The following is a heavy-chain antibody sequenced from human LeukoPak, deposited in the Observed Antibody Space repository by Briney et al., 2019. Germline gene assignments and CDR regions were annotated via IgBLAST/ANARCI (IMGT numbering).Heavy chain of an antibody. D-gene: IGHD6-19*01. V-gene: IGHV4-59*12. Sequence: PGGSLRLSCAASGFTFSSYSMNWVRQTPGKGLEWIGSIYYSGTTYYNPSLESRVTISIDTSKNQFSVKLTSVTAADTAVYYCARDQGAVAGFDPWGQGTLVTVSS. CDR1: GFTFSSYS. CDR3: ARDQGAVAGFDP. CDR2: IYYSGTT. J-gene: IGHJ5*02.